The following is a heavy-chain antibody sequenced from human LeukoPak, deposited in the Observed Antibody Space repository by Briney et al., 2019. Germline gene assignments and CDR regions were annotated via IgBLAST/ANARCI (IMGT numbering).Heavy chain of an antibody. J-gene: IGHJ4*02. CDR3: ASDSYVSGSYYRLFD. Sequence: GGSLRLSCGASGFTFGTYWMHWVRQAPGKGLVWVSGINSDGGTATYADSVKGRFTISRDNAKNTPYLQMNNLRAEDTAIYYCASDSYVSGSYYRLFDWGQGTLVTVSS. V-gene: IGHV3-74*01. D-gene: IGHD3-10*01. CDR1: GFTFGTYW. CDR2: INSDGGTA.